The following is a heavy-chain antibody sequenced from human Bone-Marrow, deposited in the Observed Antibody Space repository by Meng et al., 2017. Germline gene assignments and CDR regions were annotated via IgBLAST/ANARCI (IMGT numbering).Heavy chain of an antibody. J-gene: IGHJ5*02. CDR1: GFTFSSYE. Sequence: GESLKISCAASGFTFSSYEMNWVRQAPGKGLEWVSYISSSGSTIYYADSVKGRFTISRDNAKKSLSLQMNSLRAEDTAIYYCARAGRIETAGRGDWFVPWAQGTLAT. V-gene: IGHV3-48*03. CDR2: ISSSGSTI. CDR3: ARAGRIETAGRGDWFVP. D-gene: IGHD1-1*01.